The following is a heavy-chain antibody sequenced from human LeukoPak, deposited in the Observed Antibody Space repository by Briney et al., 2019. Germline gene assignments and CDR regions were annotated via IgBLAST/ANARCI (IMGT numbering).Heavy chain of an antibody. D-gene: IGHD3-22*01. CDR2: INSDGSST. V-gene: IGHV3-74*01. Sequence: PGGSLRLSCAASGFTFSDYWMHWVRQAPGKGLVWVSRINSDGSSTSYADSVKGRFAISRDNAKNTLYLQMNSLRAEDTAVYYCARDGPYDSSGYFSESVDYWGQGTLVTVSS. CDR3: ARDGPYDSSGYFSESVDY. J-gene: IGHJ4*02. CDR1: GFTFSDYW.